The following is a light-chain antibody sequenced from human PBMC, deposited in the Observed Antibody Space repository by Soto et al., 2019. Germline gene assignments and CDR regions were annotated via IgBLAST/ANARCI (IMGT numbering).Light chain of an antibody. CDR2: GAS. Sequence: EVVMTQSPATLSVSPGERATLSCRASQSVTTNLAWYQQKPGQSPRLLIYGASSRATGIPARFSGSGSGTEFTLTVSSLQPEDFAVYYCQQYGSSQGTFGQGTKVEIK. CDR1: QSVTTN. CDR3: QQYGSSQGT. J-gene: IGKJ1*01. V-gene: IGKV3-15*01.